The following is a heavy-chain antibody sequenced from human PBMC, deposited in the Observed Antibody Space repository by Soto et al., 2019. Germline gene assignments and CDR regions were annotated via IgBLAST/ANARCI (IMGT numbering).Heavy chain of an antibody. D-gene: IGHD6-13*01. V-gene: IGHV1-2*04. J-gene: IGHJ6*02. CDR2: INPNSGGT. Sequence: ASVKVSCKASGYTFTGYYMHWVRQAPGQGLEWMGWINPNSGGTNYAQKFQGWVTMTRDTSISTAYMELSRLRSDDTAVYYCAKARLSIAAAGSHHYYGMGVWGQGTPVTGS. CDR1: GYTFTGYY. CDR3: AKARLSIAAAGSHHYYGMGV.